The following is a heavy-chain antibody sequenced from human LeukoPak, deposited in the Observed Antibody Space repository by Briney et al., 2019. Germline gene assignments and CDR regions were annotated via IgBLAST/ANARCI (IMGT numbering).Heavy chain of an antibody. CDR2: ITSSGSTI. Sequence: GGSLRLSCAASGFTFSDYYMSWIRRAPGKGLEWVSYITSSGSTIYYADSVKGRFAISRDNAKNSLYLQMKSLRAEDTAVYYCARDASSIAAAGATFDYWGQGTLVTVSS. J-gene: IGHJ4*02. CDR3: ARDASSIAAAGATFDY. V-gene: IGHV3-11*01. CDR1: GFTFSDYY. D-gene: IGHD6-13*01.